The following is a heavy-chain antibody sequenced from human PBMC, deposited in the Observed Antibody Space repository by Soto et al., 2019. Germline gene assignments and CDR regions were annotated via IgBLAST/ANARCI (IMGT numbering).Heavy chain of an antibody. V-gene: IGHV1-69*06. J-gene: IGHJ4*02. CDR3: ARSPGVFDY. CDR1: GGTFSSLA. CDR2: LVPVFGTA. D-gene: IGHD3-10*01. Sequence: QVQLVQSGAEVKKPGSSVKVSCKASGGTFSSLAISWVRQAPGQGLEWMGGLVPVFGTANYAQKFQDRVTITADKSTSTSYMELSSLRSEDTAVYYCARSPGVFDYWGQGILVTVSS.